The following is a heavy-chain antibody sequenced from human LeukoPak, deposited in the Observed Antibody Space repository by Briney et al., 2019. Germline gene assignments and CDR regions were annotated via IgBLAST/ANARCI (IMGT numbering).Heavy chain of an antibody. CDR3: ARDGVPVGHDF. D-gene: IGHD3-10*01. CDR2: IKQDGSEK. Sequence: GGSLRLSCAASGFTFSSHWMSWVRQAPGKGLEWVASIKQDGSEKHYVDSVKGRFTISRDNAKNSLYLQMNSLRAEDTAVYYCARDGVPVGHDFWAEGTLVTVSS. J-gene: IGHJ4*02. V-gene: IGHV3-7*05. CDR1: GFTFSSHW.